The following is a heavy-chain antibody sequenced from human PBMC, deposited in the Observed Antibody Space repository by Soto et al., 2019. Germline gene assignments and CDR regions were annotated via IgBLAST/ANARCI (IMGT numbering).Heavy chain of an antibody. J-gene: IGHJ4*02. Sequence: GASVKVSCKASGYYFSSYAMHWVRQAPGQRLEWMGWINAGNGNTKYSQKFQGRVTITRDTSASTAYMELSSLRSEDTAVYYCARSIVVVTALDYWGQGTLVTVSS. CDR3: ARSIVVVTALDY. CDR1: GYYFSSYA. V-gene: IGHV1-3*01. CDR2: INAGNGNT. D-gene: IGHD2-21*02.